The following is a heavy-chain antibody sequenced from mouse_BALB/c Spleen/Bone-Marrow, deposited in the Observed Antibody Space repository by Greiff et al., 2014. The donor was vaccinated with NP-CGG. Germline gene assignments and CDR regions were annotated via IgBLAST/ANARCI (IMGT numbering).Heavy chain of an antibody. J-gene: IGHJ3*01. Sequence: EVQLQESGAELVKPGASVKLSCTASGFNIKDTYILWVKQRPEQGLEWIGRIDPANGNTKYGPKFQGKATITADTSSNTAYLQLSSLTSEDTAVYSCARGKGIYSGFAYWGQGTLVTVSA. CDR3: ARGKGIYSGFAY. CDR2: IDPANGNT. D-gene: IGHD3-2*02. V-gene: IGHV14-3*02. CDR1: GFNIKDTY.